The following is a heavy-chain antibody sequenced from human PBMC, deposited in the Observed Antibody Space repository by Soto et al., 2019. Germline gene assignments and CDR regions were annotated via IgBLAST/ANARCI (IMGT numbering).Heavy chain of an antibody. CDR1: GFTFSSYA. V-gene: IGHV3-23*01. CDR3: AKDPVDSSGYYGIFDY. D-gene: IGHD3-22*01. CDR2: ISGSGGST. J-gene: IGHJ4*02. Sequence: TGGSLRLSCAASGFTFSSYAMSWVRQAPGKGLEWVSAISGSGGSTYYADSVKGRFTISRDNSKNTLYLQMNSLRAEDTAVYYCAKDPVDSSGYYGIFDYWGQGTLVTV.